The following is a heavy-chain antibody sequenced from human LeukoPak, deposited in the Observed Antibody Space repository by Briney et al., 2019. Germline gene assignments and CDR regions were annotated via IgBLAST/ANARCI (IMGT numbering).Heavy chain of an antibody. Sequence: SETLSLTCNVSGASISGHYLAWIRQPPGKGLEWIGYISYIGSTNYNPSLKSRVTISVDTSKNQFSLKLRSVTAADTAVYYCARDQISINALDMWGQGTMVTVSS. V-gene: IGHV4-59*11. CDR2: ISYIGST. J-gene: IGHJ3*02. CDR3: ARDQISINALDM. D-gene: IGHD1-14*01. CDR1: GASISGHY.